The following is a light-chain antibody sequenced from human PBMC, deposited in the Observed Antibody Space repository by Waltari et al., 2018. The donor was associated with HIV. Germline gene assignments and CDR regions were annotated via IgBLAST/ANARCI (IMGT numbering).Light chain of an antibody. J-gene: IGLJ3*02. Sequence: SSELTQPSSVSVSPGQTARHTCSGDLLAKKYARWFQQKPGQAPVLVIYKDSERPSGIPERFSGSSSGTTVTLTISGAQVEDEADYYCYSAADNNLRVFGGGTKLTVL. CDR1: LLAKKY. V-gene: IGLV3-27*01. CDR3: YSAADNNLRV. CDR2: KDS.